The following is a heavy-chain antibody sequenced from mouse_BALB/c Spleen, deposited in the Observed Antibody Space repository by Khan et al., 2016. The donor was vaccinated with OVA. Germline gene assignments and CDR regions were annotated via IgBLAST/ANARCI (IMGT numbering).Heavy chain of an antibody. D-gene: IGHD4-1*01. CDR2: INSDGDST. CDR1: GFTFSTYG. Sequence: EVELVESGGDLVKPGGSLRLSCAASGFTFSTYGMSWVRQPPDKRLEWVATINSDGDSTYYPDTVTRRFTISRNNAENTLYLQMSRLKSEDTAIYYCASHLTGSFAYWGQGTLVTVSA. J-gene: IGHJ3*01. CDR3: ASHLTGSFAY. V-gene: IGHV5-6*01.